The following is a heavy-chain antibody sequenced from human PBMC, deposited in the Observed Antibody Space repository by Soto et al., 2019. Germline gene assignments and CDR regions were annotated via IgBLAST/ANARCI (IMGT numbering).Heavy chain of an antibody. V-gene: IGHV4-39*01. J-gene: IGHJ4*02. Sequence: QLQLQESGPGLVKPSETLSLTCTVAGGSISSSDYYWSWVRQPPGKGLEWIGCMTYSGTTYYNPSLRSRVTISVDTSKTQFSVRLTSVTAADTAVYYCARYVTCHDYGDYWSQGSLVTVSS. CDR2: MTYSGTT. CDR3: ARYVTCHDYGDY. D-gene: IGHD3-16*01. CDR1: GGSISSSDYY.